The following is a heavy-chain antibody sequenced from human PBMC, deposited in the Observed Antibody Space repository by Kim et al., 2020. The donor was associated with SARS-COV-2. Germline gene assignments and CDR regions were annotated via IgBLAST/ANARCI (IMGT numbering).Heavy chain of an antibody. V-gene: IGHV3-30*04. CDR1: GFTFTSYA. CDR3: ARGNYCSATRCSLNLNFDS. Sequence: GGSLRLSCAASGFTFTSYAMHWVRQAPGKGLGWVAVMSHDRSVQYYADSVKGRFTISRDNSKNTLYLQMNILRPEDTAVYYCARGNYCSATRCSLNLNFDSWGQGTLVTVSS. J-gene: IGHJ4*02. CDR2: MSHDRSVQ. D-gene: IGHD2-2*01.